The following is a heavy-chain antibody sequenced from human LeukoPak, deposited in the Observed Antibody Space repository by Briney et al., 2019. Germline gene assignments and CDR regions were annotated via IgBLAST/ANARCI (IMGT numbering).Heavy chain of an antibody. CDR3: VREDIVVVAAADFDP. V-gene: IGHV1-2*02. J-gene: IGHJ5*02. D-gene: IGHD2-2*01. CDR2: INPNSGGT. Sequence: ASVKVSCKASGYTFTGYYMHWVRQAPGQGLEWMGWINPNSGGTNYAQKFQGRVTMTRDTSISTAYMELSRLRADDAAVYYCVREDIVVVAAADFDPWGQGTLVTVSS. CDR1: GYTFTGYY.